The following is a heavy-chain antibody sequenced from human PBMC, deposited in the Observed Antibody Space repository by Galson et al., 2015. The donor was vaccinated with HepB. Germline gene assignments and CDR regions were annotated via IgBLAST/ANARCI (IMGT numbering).Heavy chain of an antibody. CDR2: IYSGGRT. J-gene: IGHJ4*02. V-gene: IGHV3-23*03. CDR1: GFTFSSYA. D-gene: IGHD6-19*01. CDR3: AKDWAYIPVAGEEEKLTTQYYLDC. Sequence: SLRLSCAASGFTFSSYAMNWVRQAPGKGLGWVSVIYSGGRTDYADSVKGRFTISRDNSRKTLYLQMNNLRAEDTAVYYCAKDWAYIPVAGEEEKLTTQYYLDCWGQGTLVTVSS.